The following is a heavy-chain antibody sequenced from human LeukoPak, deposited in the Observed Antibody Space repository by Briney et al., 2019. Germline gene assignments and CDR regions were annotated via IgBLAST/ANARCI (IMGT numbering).Heavy chain of an antibody. Sequence: GGSLRLSCAASGFTFSSYGMHWVRQAPGKGLEWVAFIRYDGSNKYYADSVKGRFTISRDNSKNTLYLQMNSLRAEDTAVYYCAREVGYCGGDCYPYYYYYMDVWGKGTTVTISS. CDR2: IRYDGSNK. D-gene: IGHD2-21*02. CDR1: GFTFSSYG. J-gene: IGHJ6*03. V-gene: IGHV3-30*02. CDR3: AREVGYCGGDCYPYYYYYMDV.